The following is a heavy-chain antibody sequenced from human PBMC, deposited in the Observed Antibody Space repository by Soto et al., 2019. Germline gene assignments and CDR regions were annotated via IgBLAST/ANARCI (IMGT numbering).Heavy chain of an antibody. CDR3: ARHGLGSGSYFDFDY. J-gene: IGHJ4*02. D-gene: IGHD1-26*01. Sequence: EVQLVQSGAEVTKPGESLKISCKGSGYSFSNYWIGWVRQMPEKGLEWMGIIYPGDSDTRYSPSFQGQVTISADKSINTAYLQWGSLKASDTAIYYCARHGLGSGSYFDFDYWGQGTLVTVSS. CDR2: IYPGDSDT. CDR1: GYSFSNYW. V-gene: IGHV5-51*01.